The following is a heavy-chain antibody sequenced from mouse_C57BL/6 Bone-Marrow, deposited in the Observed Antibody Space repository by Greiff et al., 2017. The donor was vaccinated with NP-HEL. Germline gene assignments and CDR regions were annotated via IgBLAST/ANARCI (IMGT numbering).Heavy chain of an antibody. D-gene: IGHD1-1*01. CDR2: IDPHSGGT. J-gene: IGHJ3*01. Sequence: QVQLQQPGAELVKPGASVKLSCKASGYTFPSYWMHWVKQRPGRGLEWIGRIDPHSGGTKSNEKFKSKATLTVDKPSSTAYMQLSSLTSEDSAVYYCARTGDYGSSYPFFAYWGQGTLVTVSA. V-gene: IGHV1-72*01. CDR3: ARTGDYGSSYPFFAY. CDR1: GYTFPSYW.